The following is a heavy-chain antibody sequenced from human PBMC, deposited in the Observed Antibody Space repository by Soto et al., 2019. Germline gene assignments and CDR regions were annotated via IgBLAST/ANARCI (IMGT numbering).Heavy chain of an antibody. V-gene: IGHV3-30*03. Sequence: GGSLRLSCAASGFTFRSYGMHWVRQAPGKGLEWVAVISYDGGNKYYADSVKGRFTISRDNSKNTLYLQMNSLRAEDTAVYYCSPGSYSSGWYFGYWGQGTLVTVSS. D-gene: IGHD6-19*01. CDR1: GFTFRSYG. CDR3: SPGSYSSGWYFGY. J-gene: IGHJ4*02. CDR2: ISYDGGNK.